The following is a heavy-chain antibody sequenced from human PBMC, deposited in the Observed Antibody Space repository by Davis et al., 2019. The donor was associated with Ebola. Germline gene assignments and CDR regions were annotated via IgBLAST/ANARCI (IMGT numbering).Heavy chain of an antibody. J-gene: IGHJ5*02. CDR1: GFTFSSYS. V-gene: IGHV3-23*01. Sequence: GESLKISCAASGFTFSSYSMNWVRQAPGKGLEWVSAISGSGGSTYYADSVKGRFTISRDNSKNSLYLQMNSLRTEDTAMYYCARPGTTGTLDPWGQGTLVTVSS. CDR2: ISGSGGST. D-gene: IGHD1-1*01. CDR3: ARPGTTGTLDP.